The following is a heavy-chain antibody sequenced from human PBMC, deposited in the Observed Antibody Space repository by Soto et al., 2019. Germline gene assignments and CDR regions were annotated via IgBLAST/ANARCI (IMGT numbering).Heavy chain of an antibody. J-gene: IGHJ4*02. Sequence: QVQLQESGPGLVKPSETLSLTCTVYGGSISSYYWSWIRQPPGKGLEWIGYIYYSGSTNYNPSLASRSTITVDPSKTQFALKLTSVTAADTAAYYCARISRPSYSGYDEYYFDYSGQRTLLTVSS. CDR3: ARISRPSYSGYDEYYFDY. CDR1: GGSISSYY. CDR2: IYYSGST. D-gene: IGHD5-12*01. V-gene: IGHV4-59*01.